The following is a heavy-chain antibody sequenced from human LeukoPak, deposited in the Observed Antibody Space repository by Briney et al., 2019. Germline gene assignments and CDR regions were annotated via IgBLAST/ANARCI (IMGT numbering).Heavy chain of an antibody. CDR3: ARVTPYSDY. V-gene: IGHV4-39*01. J-gene: IGHJ4*02. Sequence: SETLSLTCTVSGGSISSSSTYYWGWIRQPPGKGLEWIGSIYYNGNTYYNPSLKSRVTISVDRSKNQFSLKLSSVTAADTAVYYCARVTPYSDYWGQGTLVTVSS. D-gene: IGHD2-21*02. CDR2: IYYNGNT. CDR1: GGSISSSSTYY.